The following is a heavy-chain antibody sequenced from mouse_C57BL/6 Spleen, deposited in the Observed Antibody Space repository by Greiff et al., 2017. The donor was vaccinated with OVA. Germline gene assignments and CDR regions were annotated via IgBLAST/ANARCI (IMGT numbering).Heavy chain of an antibody. V-gene: IGHV1-69*01. Sequence: QVQLQQPGAELVMPGASVKLSCKASGYTFTSYWMHWVKQRPGQGLEWIGEIDPSDSYTNYNQKFKGKSTLTVDKSSSTAYMQLSSLTSEYAAVYYGSRGVYGIYARDYWGQGTSVTVSS. J-gene: IGHJ4*01. CDR1: GYTFTSYW. CDR3: SRGVYGIYARDY. CDR2: IDPSDSYT. D-gene: IGHD1-1*01.